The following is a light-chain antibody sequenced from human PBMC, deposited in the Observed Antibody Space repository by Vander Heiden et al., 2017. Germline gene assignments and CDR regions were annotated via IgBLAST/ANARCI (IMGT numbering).Light chain of an antibody. CDR3: QQYNSYPYT. CDR2: KAS. Sequence: IQMTQSPSTLSASVGDRVTITCRASESISTWLAWYQQKPGKAPNLLIYKASTLKSGVPSTFSGSGSGTDFTLTISSLQPDDSATYYCQQYNSYPYTFGQGTKLEI. CDR1: ESISTW. J-gene: IGKJ2*01. V-gene: IGKV1-5*03.